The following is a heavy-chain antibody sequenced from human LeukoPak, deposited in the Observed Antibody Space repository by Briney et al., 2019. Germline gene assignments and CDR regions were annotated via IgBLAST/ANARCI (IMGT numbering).Heavy chain of an antibody. J-gene: IGHJ5*02. Sequence: GGSLRLSFAASGFTFRNYWMSWVRQPPGKGLEWVAHIKPDGSEKNYVDSVKGRFTLFRDDAKNSVYLQMNSLRVEDTAVYYCARDSGSGGPWGQGTPVTVSS. CDR1: GFTFRNYW. V-gene: IGHV3-7*01. CDR2: IKPDGSEK. CDR3: ARDSGSGGP. D-gene: IGHD6-19*01.